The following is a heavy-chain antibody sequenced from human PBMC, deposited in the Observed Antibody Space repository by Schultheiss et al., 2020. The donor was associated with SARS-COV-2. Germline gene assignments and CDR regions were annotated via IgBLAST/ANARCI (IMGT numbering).Heavy chain of an antibody. CDR1: GGSISSGGYY. J-gene: IGHJ4*02. CDR3: AREGYYYDSSGYIGILDY. D-gene: IGHD3-22*01. V-gene: IGHV4-61*08. Sequence: SETLSLTCTVSGGSISSGGYYWSWIRQPPGKGLEWIGEIYHSGSTNYNPSLKSRVTISVDKSKNQFSLKLSSVTAADTAVYYCAREGYYYDSSGYIGILDYWGQGTLVTVAS. CDR2: IYHSGST.